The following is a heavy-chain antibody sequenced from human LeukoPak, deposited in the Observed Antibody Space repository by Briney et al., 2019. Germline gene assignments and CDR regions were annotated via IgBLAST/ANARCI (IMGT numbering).Heavy chain of an antibody. CDR2: IGAYNGNT. V-gene: IGHV1-18*01. J-gene: IGHJ4*02. Sequence: ASVKVSCKASGGTFSSYAISWVRQAPGQGLEWMGWIGAYNGNTNYAQKLQGRVTMTTDTSTSTAYMELRSLRSDDTAVYYCARTPVGARWQARFCFDYWGQGTLVTVSS. CDR1: GGTFSSYA. CDR3: ARTPVGARWQARFCFDY. D-gene: IGHD1-26*01.